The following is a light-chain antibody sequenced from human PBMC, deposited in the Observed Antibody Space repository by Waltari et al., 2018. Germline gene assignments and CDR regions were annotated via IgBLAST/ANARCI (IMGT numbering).Light chain of an antibody. CDR3: HSRDSSGNVL. CDR2: GTN. V-gene: IGLV3-19*01. Sequence: SSELTQAPAVSVALGQTVRIPCQGTSLRTYYVSWFHQKPGQAPSLVIYGTNNRPPGIPDRFSASSSGSTASLTIIGAQAEDEADYYCHSRDSSGNVLIGGGTKLTVV. J-gene: IGLJ2*01. CDR1: SLRTYY.